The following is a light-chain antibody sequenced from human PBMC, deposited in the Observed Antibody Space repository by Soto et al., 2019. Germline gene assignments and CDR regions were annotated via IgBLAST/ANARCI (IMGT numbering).Light chain of an antibody. CDR2: QAS. J-gene: IGKJ1*01. V-gene: IGKV1-5*03. CDR3: QQYNAYSQA. Sequence: DIQMTQSPSTLSASGGDRVTITCRASERVSRWLAWYQQKPGRTPKLLIYQASTLETGVPSRFSGSGSGTEFTLTISSLQPDDFATYYCQQYNAYSQAFGQGTKVEIK. CDR1: ERVSRW.